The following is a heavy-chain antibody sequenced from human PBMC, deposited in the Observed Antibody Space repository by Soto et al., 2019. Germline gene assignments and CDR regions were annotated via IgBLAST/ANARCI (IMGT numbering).Heavy chain of an antibody. D-gene: IGHD6-19*01. J-gene: IGHJ4*02. CDR2: ITGSGAGT. V-gene: IGHV3-23*01. CDR3: AKYTSGWDFDY. CDR1: GFTLSNYA. Sequence: LRLSCAASGFTLSNYAMSWVRQAPVKGLEWVSSITGSGAGTYYTVSVKGRFTISRDNSRNTLYLQMNGLRPEDTAVYYCAKYTSGWDFDYWGQGTLVTVSS.